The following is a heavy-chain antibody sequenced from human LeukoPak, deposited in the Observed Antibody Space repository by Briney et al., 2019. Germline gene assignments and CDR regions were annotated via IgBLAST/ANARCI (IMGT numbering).Heavy chain of an antibody. J-gene: IGHJ6*02. CDR3: ARDLEQLVPGYYYGMDV. V-gene: IGHV3-74*01. CDR1: GFTFRSYW. Sequence: GGSLRLSCAASGFTFRSYWMHWVRQAPGKGLVWVSRINSDGSSTSYADSVKGRFTISRDNAKNTLYLQMNSLRAEDTAVYYCARDLEQLVPGYYYGMDVWGQGTTVTVSS. CDR2: INSDGSST. D-gene: IGHD6-13*01.